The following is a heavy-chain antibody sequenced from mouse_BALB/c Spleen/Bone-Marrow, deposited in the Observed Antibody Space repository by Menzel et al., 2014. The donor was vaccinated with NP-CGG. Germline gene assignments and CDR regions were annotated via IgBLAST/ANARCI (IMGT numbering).Heavy chain of an antibody. Sequence: EVQLQESGGGLVQPGGSRKLSCTASGFTFXSFGMHWVRQAPEKGLEWVAYISSDSDTIYYADTVKGRFTISRDNPKNTLFLQMTSLRSEDTAMYYCTRDHDYDWYFDVWGAGTTVTVSS. D-gene: IGHD2-4*01. J-gene: IGHJ1*01. CDR1: GFTFXSFG. CDR2: ISSDSDTI. CDR3: TRDHDYDWYFDV. V-gene: IGHV5-17*02.